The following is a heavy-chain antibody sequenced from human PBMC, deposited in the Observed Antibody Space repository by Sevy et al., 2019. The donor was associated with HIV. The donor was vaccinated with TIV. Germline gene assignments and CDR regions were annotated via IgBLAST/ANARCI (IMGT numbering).Heavy chain of an antibody. CDR2: ISYDGSKK. Sequence: GGSLRLSCAASGFTFSSYAMHWVRQAPGKGLEWVAVISYDGSKKYYAVSVKGRFTIYRDNSKNTLYLQMNSLRAEDTAVYYCARSPRRGYSNHYYYYYMDVWGKGTTVTVSS. CDR1: GFTFSSYA. D-gene: IGHD4-4*01. J-gene: IGHJ6*03. V-gene: IGHV3-30-3*01. CDR3: ARSPRRGYSNHYYYYYMDV.